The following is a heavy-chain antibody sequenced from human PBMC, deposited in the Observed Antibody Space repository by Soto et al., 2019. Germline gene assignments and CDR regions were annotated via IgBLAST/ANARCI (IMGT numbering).Heavy chain of an antibody. CDR1: GGSISSYC. Sequence: PSETLSLTCTVSGGSISSYCWGWIRQPPGKGLEWIGYIYYSGSTNYNPSLKSRVTISVDTSKNQFSLKLSSVTAADTAVYYCARSGSGAAGTFYNYGMDVWGQGTTVTVS. V-gene: IGHV4-59*01. J-gene: IGHJ6*02. D-gene: IGHD6-13*01. CDR3: ARSGSGAAGTFYNYGMDV. CDR2: IYYSGST.